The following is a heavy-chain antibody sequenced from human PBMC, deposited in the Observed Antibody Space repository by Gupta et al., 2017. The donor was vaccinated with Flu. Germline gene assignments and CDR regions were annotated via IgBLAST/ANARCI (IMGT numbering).Heavy chain of an antibody. V-gene: IGHV3-23*01. Sequence: WSRQAPGKGREVVSAMRGRGGTSYNADPVKGRFPISRDNSKNTLDLQMHSLRLEGTAVYYCAKDLGGRRYEFWSGFDYWCQGNMVTVSS. J-gene: IGHJ4*02. D-gene: IGHD3-3*01. CDR2: MRGRGGTS. CDR3: AKDLGGRRYEFWSGFDY.